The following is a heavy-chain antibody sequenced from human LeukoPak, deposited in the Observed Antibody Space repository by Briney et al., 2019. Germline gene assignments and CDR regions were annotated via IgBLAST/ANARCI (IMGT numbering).Heavy chain of an antibody. CDR3: ARRYYYDSSGYSHFDY. D-gene: IGHD3-22*01. Sequence: KTSETLSLTCTVSGGSISSYYWSWIRQPPGKGLEWIGYIYYSGSTNYNPSLKSRVTISVDTSKNQFSLKLSSVTAADTAVYYCARRYYYDSSGYSHFDYWGQGTLVTVSS. CDR1: GGSISSYY. CDR2: IYYSGST. V-gene: IGHV4-59*08. J-gene: IGHJ4*02.